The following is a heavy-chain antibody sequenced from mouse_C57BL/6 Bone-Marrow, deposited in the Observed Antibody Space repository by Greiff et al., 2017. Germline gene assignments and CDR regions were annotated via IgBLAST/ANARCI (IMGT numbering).Heavy chain of an antibody. V-gene: IGHV1-76*01. J-gene: IGHJ2*01. CDR1: GYTFTDYY. D-gene: IGHD1-1*01. CDR2: IYPGSGNT. CDR3: ARENGTPYYFDY. Sequence: VKLVESGAELVRPGASVKLSCKASGYTFTDYYINWVKQRPGQGLEWIARIYPGSGNTYYNEKFKGKATLTAEKSSSTAYMQLSSLTSEDSAVYFCARENGTPYYFDYWGQGTTLTVSS.